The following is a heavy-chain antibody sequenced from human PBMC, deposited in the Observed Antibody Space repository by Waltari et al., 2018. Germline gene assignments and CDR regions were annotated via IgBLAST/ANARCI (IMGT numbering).Heavy chain of an antibody. Sequence: QVQLQQWGAGLLKPSQTLSLTCAVEGGSFSGYFWNWVRQPPGKGLEWIGGIDYSGSTNYNPSLKNRVTLSIDTSRKRFSLNLNSMTAADTAIYYCARSGFHGSGTPFDPWGRGTLVTVSS. V-gene: IGHV4-34*02. D-gene: IGHD3-10*01. CDR1: GGSFSGYF. CDR3: ARSGFHGSGTPFDP. J-gene: IGHJ5*02. CDR2: IDYSGST.